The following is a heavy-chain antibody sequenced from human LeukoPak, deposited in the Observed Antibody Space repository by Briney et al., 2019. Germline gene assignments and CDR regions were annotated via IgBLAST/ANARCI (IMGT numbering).Heavy chain of an antibody. J-gene: IGHJ4*02. D-gene: IGHD3-22*01. CDR1: GFTFSSYW. V-gene: IGHV3-74*01. Sequence: GGSLRLSCAAFGFTFSSYWMHWVRQAPGKGLVWVSRINSDGSSTSYADSVKGRFTISRDNAKNTLYLQMNSLRAEDTAVYYCAKGAYYYDSSGYYPFDYWGQGTLVTVSS. CDR2: INSDGSST. CDR3: AKGAYYYDSSGYYPFDY.